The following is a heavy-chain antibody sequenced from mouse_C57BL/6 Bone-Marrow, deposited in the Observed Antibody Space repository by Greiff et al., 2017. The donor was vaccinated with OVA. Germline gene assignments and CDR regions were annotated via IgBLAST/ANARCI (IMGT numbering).Heavy chain of an antibody. V-gene: IGHV1-47*01. CDR3: ARIHYYGSREYYFDY. Sequence: VKLVESGAELVKPGASVKMSCKASGYTFTTYPIEWMKQNHGKSLEWIGNFHPYNDDTKYNEKFKGKATLTVEKSSSTVYLELSRLTSDDSAVYYCARIHYYGSREYYFDYWGQGTTLTVSS. D-gene: IGHD1-1*01. CDR1: GYTFTTYP. CDR2: FHPYNDDT. J-gene: IGHJ2*01.